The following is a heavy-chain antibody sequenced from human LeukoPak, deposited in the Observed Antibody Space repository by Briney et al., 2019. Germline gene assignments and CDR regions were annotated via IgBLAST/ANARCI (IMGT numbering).Heavy chain of an antibody. CDR1: GGSFSGYF. J-gene: IGHJ6*02. CDR2: ITPSGST. CDR3: ARHPQRSLGVTTSGPYYYAMDV. V-gene: IGHV4-34*01. D-gene: IGHD2-21*02. Sequence: PSETLSLTCVVYGGSFSGYFWSWIRQPPGKGLEWIGEITPSGSTNYNPSLKSRVTISVDTSTNQFSLRLTSVTAADTAVYYCARHPQRSLGVTTSGPYYYAMDVWGQGTTVTVSS.